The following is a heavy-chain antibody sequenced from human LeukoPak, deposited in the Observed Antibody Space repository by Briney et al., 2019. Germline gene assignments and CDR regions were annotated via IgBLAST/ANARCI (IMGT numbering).Heavy chain of an antibody. D-gene: IGHD3-10*01. CDR2: INHSGST. Sequence: SETLSLTCAVYGGSFSGYYWSWIRQPPGKGLEWIGEINHSGSTNCNPSLKSRVTISVDTSKNQFSLKLSSVTAADTAVYYCARGKPYGSGSYYTPWFDPWGQGTLVTVSS. J-gene: IGHJ5*02. V-gene: IGHV4-34*01. CDR3: ARGKPYGSGSYYTPWFDP. CDR1: GGSFSGYY.